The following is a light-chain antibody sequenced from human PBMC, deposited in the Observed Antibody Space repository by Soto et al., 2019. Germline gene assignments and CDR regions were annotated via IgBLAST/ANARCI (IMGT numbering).Light chain of an antibody. J-gene: IGKJ1*01. V-gene: IGKV1-5*03. CDR3: QQYNSYSQ. Sequence: DIQMTQSPSTLSASVGDRVTITCRASQSISSWLAWYQQKPGKAPKSLIYKASSLESGVPSRFSGSGSGTEFTLTISSLQPDDFATYYCQQYNSYSQFGQGTKVEIK. CDR1: QSISSW. CDR2: KAS.